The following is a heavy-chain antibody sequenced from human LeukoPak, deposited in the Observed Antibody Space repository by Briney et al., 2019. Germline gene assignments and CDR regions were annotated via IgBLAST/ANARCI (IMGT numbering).Heavy chain of an antibody. V-gene: IGHV1-8*03. Sequence: GASVKVSCKASGYTFTTLDINWLRQATGQGLEWMGWINTNSGNTGNAQKFQGRVTITRNTSISTAYMELSSLRSEDTAVYYCARVDGSPDYWGQGTLVTVSS. D-gene: IGHD2-15*01. J-gene: IGHJ4*02. CDR3: ARVDGSPDY. CDR1: GYTFTTLD. CDR2: INTNSGNT.